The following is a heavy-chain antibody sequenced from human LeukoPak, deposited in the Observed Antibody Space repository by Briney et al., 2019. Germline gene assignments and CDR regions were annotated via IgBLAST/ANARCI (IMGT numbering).Heavy chain of an antibody. Sequence: PGGSLRLSCAASGFTFSSSPMGWVCQAPGKGLEWVSSIHAGGSDPFYGDSVQGRFTISRDNSKNTLSLQLNSLRVEDTAVYFCAKGGHHFNPFFYCGQGTLVTVSS. CDR3: AKGGHHFNPFFY. CDR1: GFTFSSSP. D-gene: IGHD3-3*01. J-gene: IGHJ4*02. CDR2: IHAGGSDP. V-gene: IGHV3-23*01.